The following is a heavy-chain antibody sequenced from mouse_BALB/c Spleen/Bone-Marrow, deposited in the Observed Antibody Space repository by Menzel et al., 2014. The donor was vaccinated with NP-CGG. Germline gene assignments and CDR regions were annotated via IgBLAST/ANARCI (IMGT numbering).Heavy chain of an antibody. CDR2: IYWDDDK. V-gene: IGHV8-12*01. CDR1: GFSLSTSGMG. D-gene: IGHD2-4*01. Sequence: QVTLKVCGPGILQPSQPLSLTCSFSGFSLSTSGMGVSWIRQPSGKGLEWLAHIYWDDDKRYNPSLKSRLTISKDTSSNQVFLKITSVDTADTATYYCARREGLRRGMDYWGQGTSVTVSS. CDR3: ARREGLRRGMDY. J-gene: IGHJ4*01.